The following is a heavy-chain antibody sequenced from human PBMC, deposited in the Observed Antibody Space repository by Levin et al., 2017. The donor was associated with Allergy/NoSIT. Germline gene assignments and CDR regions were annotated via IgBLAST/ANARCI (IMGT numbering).Heavy chain of an antibody. V-gene: IGHV3-30*18. CDR2: ISYDGSNK. J-gene: IGHJ6*02. Sequence: GESLKISCAASGFTFSSYGMHWVRQAPGKGLEWVAVISYDGSNKYYADSVKGRFTISRDNSKNTLYLQMNSLRAEDTAVYYCAKDPSIAARFYYYGMDVWGQGTTVTVSS. CDR1: GFTFSSYG. D-gene: IGHD6-6*01. CDR3: AKDPSIAARFYYYGMDV.